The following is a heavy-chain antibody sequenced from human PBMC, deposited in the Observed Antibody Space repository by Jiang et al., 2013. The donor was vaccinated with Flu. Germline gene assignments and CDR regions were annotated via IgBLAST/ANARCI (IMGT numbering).Heavy chain of an antibody. CDR2: IIPAFGIA. CDR1: RGTFSTFA. V-gene: IGHV1-69*01. Sequence: SGAEVKRPGSSVKVSCQASRGTFSTFAISWVRQAPGQGLEWMGGIIPAFGIANYAHKFQGRVTITADESTSTAYMELSSLRSEDTAVYYCARDYYGSGSYGYYYYGMDVWGQG. J-gene: IGHJ6*02. CDR3: ARDYYGSGSYGYYYYGMDV. D-gene: IGHD3-10*01.